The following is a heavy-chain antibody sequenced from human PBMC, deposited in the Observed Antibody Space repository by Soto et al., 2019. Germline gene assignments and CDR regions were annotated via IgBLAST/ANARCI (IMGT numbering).Heavy chain of an antibody. CDR1: DDSISPYY. CDR2: IYYSGST. J-gene: IGHJ1*01. Sequence: SETLSLTCSVSDDSISPYYWSWIRQPPGKGLEWIGYIYYSGSTNYNPSLKSRVTISADTSKNQFSLKLSSVTAADTAVYYCARHHYYYASGSYYDRAQIDFWGQGTLVTVSS. V-gene: IGHV4-59*08. D-gene: IGHD3-10*01. CDR3: ARHHYYYASGSYYDRAQIDF.